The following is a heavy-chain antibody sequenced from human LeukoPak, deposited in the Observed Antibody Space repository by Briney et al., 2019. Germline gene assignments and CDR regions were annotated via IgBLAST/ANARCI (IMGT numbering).Heavy chain of an antibody. CDR1: GYTFTGYY. V-gene: IGHV1-2*02. Sequence: ASVKVSCKASGYTFTGYYMHWVRQAPGQGLEWMGWIDPNSGGTKYAQKFQDRVTMTSDTSISTAYMELSGLRSDDTAVYFCAKEAGIVGFDLWGRGTLVTVSS. CDR2: IDPNSGGT. D-gene: IGHD6-13*01. CDR3: AKEAGIVGFDL. J-gene: IGHJ2*01.